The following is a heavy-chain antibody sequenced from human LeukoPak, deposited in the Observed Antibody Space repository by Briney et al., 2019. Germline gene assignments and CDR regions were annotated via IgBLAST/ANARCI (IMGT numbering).Heavy chain of an antibody. CDR2: IYYTGST. CDR1: GGSVSSGSYY. J-gene: IGHJ4*02. Sequence: SETLSLTCTVSGGSVSSGSYYWSWIRQPPGKGLEWIGYIYYTGSTNYNPSLKSRVTIPVDTPKNQFSLKVNSVTAADTAVYYCAAYSNYWRDYWGQGTLVTVSS. D-gene: IGHD4-11*01. CDR3: AAYSNYWRDY. V-gene: IGHV4-61*01.